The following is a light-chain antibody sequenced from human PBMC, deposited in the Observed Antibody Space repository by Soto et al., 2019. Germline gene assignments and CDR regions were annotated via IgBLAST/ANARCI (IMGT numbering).Light chain of an antibody. V-gene: IGLV2-23*02. J-gene: IGLJ1*01. CDR2: DVN. CDR1: SSDVGSYNL. CDR3: CSYAGSYTYV. Sequence: QSALTQPASVSGSPGQSITISCTGTSSDVGSYNLVSWYQQHPGKAPKLIIYDVNKRPSGVPDRFSGSKSGNTASLTISGLQAEDEADYYCCSYAGSYTYVFATGTKLTVL.